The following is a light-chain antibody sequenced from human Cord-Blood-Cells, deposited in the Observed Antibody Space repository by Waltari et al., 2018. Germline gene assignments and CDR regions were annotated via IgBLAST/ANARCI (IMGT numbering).Light chain of an antibody. CDR3: QQRSNWPPIT. V-gene: IGKV3-11*01. Sequence: DIVLTQSPATLSLSPGERATLSCRASQSVSSDLAWYQQKPGQAPRLLIYDASNRATGIPARCSGSGSGTDFTLTISSLEPEDFAVYYCQQRSNWPPITCGQGTRLEIK. CDR1: QSVSSD. CDR2: DAS. J-gene: IGKJ5*01.